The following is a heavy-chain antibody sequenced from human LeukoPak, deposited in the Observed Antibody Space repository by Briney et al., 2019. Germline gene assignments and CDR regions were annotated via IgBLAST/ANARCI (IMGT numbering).Heavy chain of an antibody. Sequence: ASVKVSCKASGYTFTSYGISWVREAPGQGLEWMGWISAYNGNTNYAQKLQGRVTMTTDTSTSTAYMELRSLRSDDTAVYYCAYSSFSPNYFDYWGQGTLVTVSS. V-gene: IGHV1-18*01. J-gene: IGHJ4*02. CDR3: AYSSFSPNYFDY. CDR2: ISAYNGNT. CDR1: GYTFTSYG. D-gene: IGHD3-22*01.